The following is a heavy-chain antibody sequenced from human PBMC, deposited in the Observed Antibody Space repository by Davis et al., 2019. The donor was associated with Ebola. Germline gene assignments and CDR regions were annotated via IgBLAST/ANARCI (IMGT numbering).Heavy chain of an antibody. V-gene: IGHV3-73*01. D-gene: IGHD3-9*01. CDR2: IRSKANSYAT. CDR3: ARGVLARRYFDWLHIDY. CDR1: GFTFSGSA. Sequence: GGSLRLSCAASGFTFSGSAMHWVRQASGKGLEWVGRIRSKANSYATAYAASVKGRITISRDDSKNTAYLQMNSLKTEDTAVYYCARGVLARRYFDWLHIDYWGQGTLVTVSS. J-gene: IGHJ4*02.